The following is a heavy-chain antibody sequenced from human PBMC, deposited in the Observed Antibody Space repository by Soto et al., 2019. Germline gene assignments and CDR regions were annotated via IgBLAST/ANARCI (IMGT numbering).Heavy chain of an antibody. D-gene: IGHD6-13*01. CDR3: ARLGIAAAGNPGP. V-gene: IGHV5-10-1*01. J-gene: IGHJ5*02. Sequence: GESLKISCKGSGYSFTTYWISWVRQMPGKGLEWMGRIDPSDSYTNYSPSFQGHVTISADKSISTAYLQWSSLKASDTARYYCARLGIAAAGNPGPWGQGTLVTVSS. CDR1: GYSFTTYW. CDR2: IDPSDSYT.